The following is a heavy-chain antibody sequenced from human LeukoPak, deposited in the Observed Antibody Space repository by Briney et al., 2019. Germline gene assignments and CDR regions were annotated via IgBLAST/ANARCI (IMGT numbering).Heavy chain of an antibody. J-gene: IGHJ4*02. CDR2: ISTSSSSI. D-gene: IGHD6-19*01. V-gene: IGHV3-48*04. CDR3: AGEGPQWLDAY. CDR1: GFTFNTYG. Sequence: QPGGSLRLSCAASGFTFNTYGMNWVRQAPGKGLEWVSHISTSSSSIYYADSVKGRFTISRDDSRKSLYLQMNSLRPEDTAVYYCAGEGPQWLDAYWGQGTLVTVSS.